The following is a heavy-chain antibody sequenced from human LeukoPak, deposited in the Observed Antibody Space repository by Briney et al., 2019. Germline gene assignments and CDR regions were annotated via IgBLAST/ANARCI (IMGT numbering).Heavy chain of an antibody. CDR1: GGTFDSYA. V-gene: IGHV1-69*04. CDR2: IIPTLDIT. Sequence: SVKVSCKASGGTFDSYALTWVRQAPGQALEWMGRIIPTLDITIYAQKFQGRVTITADKSTSTAYIELSSLSSEDTAVYYCARDQGLIDPPPYGLDVWGQGTTVTVSS. CDR3: ARDQGLIDPPPYGLDV. J-gene: IGHJ6*02. D-gene: IGHD3-16*01.